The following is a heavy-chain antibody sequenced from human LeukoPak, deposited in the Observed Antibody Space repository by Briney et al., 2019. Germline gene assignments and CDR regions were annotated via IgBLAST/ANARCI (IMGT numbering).Heavy chain of an antibody. D-gene: IGHD1-26*01. CDR3: ARGSGSSYFDL. CDR1: GGSISSYY. Sequence: PSETLSLTCTVSGGSISSYYWSWIRQSPGRGLEWIGYIYYTGSTNYNPSLRSRLTISVDTSKNQFSLKLSSVTAADTAVYYCARGSGSSYFDLWGQGTLVTVSS. V-gene: IGHV4-59*01. J-gene: IGHJ4*02. CDR2: IYYTGST.